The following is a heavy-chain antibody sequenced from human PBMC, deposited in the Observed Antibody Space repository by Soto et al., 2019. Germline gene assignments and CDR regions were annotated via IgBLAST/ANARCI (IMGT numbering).Heavy chain of an antibody. CDR1: V. CDR3: ARGPSRTSAMDV. CDR2: TIPTLGKT. Sequence: VVTLVRQAPGQGLEWMGGTIPTLGKTHYIEKFQGRVTITVDDATRTVYMEVRDLTSEDTAIYYCARGPSRTSAMDVWGQGTTFTVSS. V-gene: IGHV1-69*01. J-gene: IGHJ6*01.